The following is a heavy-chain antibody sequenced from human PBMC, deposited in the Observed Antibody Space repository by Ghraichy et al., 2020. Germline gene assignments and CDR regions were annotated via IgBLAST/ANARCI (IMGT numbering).Heavy chain of an antibody. CDR3: AHCSSTSCYGGLLDY. CDR1: GGSISSGGYS. D-gene: IGHD2-2*01. V-gene: IGHV4-30-4*07. Sequence: SETLSLTCAVSGGSISSGGYSGSWIRQPPGKGLEWIGYIYYSGSTYYNPSLKSRVTISVDTSKNQFSLKLSSVTAADTAVYYCAHCSSTSCYGGLLDYWGQGTLLTVSS. J-gene: IGHJ4*02. CDR2: IYYSGST.